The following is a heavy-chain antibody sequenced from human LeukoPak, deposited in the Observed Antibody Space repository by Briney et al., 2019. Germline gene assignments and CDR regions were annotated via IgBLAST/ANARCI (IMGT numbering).Heavy chain of an antibody. Sequence: SVTVSCKASGGTFSSYAISWVRQAPGQGLEWVGGIIPIFGTANYAQKFQGRVTITADESTSTAYMELSSLRSEDTAVYYCAREGGLRMDVWGQGTTVTVSS. CDR2: IIPIFGTA. CDR1: GGTFSSYA. J-gene: IGHJ6*02. V-gene: IGHV1-69*13. CDR3: AREGGLRMDV.